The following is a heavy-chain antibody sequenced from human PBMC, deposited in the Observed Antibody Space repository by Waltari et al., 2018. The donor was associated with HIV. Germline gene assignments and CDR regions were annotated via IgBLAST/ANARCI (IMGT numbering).Heavy chain of an antibody. V-gene: IGHV3-21*01. CDR2: ISSGSVYI. CDR1: RFTFSSSS. CDR3: ARDEAEMATLTAFDI. Sequence: EVQLVESGGGLVKPGGSLRLSCAAARFTFSSSSMTWVRQAPGKGLEWVSSISSGSVYIYYADSVKGRFTISRDNAKNSLYLQMNSLRAEDTAVYYCARDEAEMATLTAFDIWGQGTMVTVSS. D-gene: IGHD5-12*01. J-gene: IGHJ3*02.